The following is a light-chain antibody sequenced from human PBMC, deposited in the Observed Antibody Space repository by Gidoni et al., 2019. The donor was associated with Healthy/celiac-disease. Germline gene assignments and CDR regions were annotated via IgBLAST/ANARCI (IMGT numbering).Light chain of an antibody. CDR2: DAS. CDR3: QQFNSQFT. V-gene: IGKV1-13*02. Sequence: AIQLTQSPSSRSASVGDRVTITCRASQGISSALAWYQQKPGKAPKLLIYDASSLESGVPSRFSGSGSGTDFTLTISSLQPEDFATYYCQQFNSQFTFXPXTKVDIK. CDR1: QGISSA. J-gene: IGKJ3*01.